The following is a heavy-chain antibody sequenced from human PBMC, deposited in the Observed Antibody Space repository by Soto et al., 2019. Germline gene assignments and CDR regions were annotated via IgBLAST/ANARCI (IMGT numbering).Heavy chain of an antibody. CDR2: IFYSGTT. V-gene: IGHV4-39*01. J-gene: IGHJ4*02. D-gene: IGHD4-17*01. Sequence: QLQLQESGPGLVKPSETLSLTCTVSGGSISGSSYYWGWIRQPPGKGLEWIGTIFYSGTTYYNPSPKSRVTISVDTSKNQFSLRLTSVTAADTAVYYCASYGDYPDYWGQGTLVTVSS. CDR3: ASYGDYPDY. CDR1: GGSISGSSYY.